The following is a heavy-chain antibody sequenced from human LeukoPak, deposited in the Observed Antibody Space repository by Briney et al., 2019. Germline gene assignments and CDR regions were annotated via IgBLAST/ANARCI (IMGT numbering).Heavy chain of an antibody. CDR2: IYYSGST. D-gene: IGHD5-18*01. CDR3: ARAPIPGYGHYYFDY. V-gene: IGHV4-59*08. Sequence: PSETLSLTCTVSGGSISSYYWSWIRQPPGKGLEWIGYIYYSGSTNYNPSLKSRVTISVDTSKNQFSLKLTSVTAADTAVYYCARAPIPGYGHYYFDYWGQATLVTVSS. CDR1: GGSISSYY. J-gene: IGHJ4*02.